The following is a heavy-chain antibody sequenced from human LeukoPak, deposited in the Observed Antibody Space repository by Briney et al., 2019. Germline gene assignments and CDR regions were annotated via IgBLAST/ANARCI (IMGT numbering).Heavy chain of an antibody. V-gene: IGHV3-43*01. D-gene: IGHD3-22*01. CDR3: ASEGGYKGPFDY. J-gene: IGHJ4*02. CDR2: INWDGSGT. Sequence: GGSLRLSCAASGFVFDDYSMHWVRQTPGKGLEWISAINWDGSGTYYAESLKGRFTISRDNGDSTLYLQMNNLRTDDTALYYCASEGGYKGPFDYWGRGNLVSVSS. CDR1: GFVFDDYS.